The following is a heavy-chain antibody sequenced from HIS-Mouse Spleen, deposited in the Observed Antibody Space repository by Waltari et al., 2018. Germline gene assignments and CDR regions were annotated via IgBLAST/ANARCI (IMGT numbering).Heavy chain of an antibody. CDR3: ARIAEGYSSGWYAFDY. CDR2: IDWDDDK. CDR1: GFSLSTSGMC. V-gene: IGHV2-70*15. Sequence: QVTLRESGPALVKPTQTLTLTCTFPGFSLSTSGMCVSWIRHHPGKALEWLARIDWDDDKSYSTSPKTRLTISKDTSKNQVVLTMTNMDPVDTATYYCARIAEGYSSGWYAFDYWGQGTLVTVSS. J-gene: IGHJ4*02. D-gene: IGHD6-19*01.